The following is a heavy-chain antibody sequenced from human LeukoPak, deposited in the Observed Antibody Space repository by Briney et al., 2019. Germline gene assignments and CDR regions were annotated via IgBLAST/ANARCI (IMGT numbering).Heavy chain of an antibody. CDR3: AKDRGYDLGPDY. V-gene: IGHV3-30*14. Sequence: PGGSLRLSCAASGFTFSSYAMHWVRQAPGKGLEWVAGISYDGSNEYFADSVKGRFTISRDNSKNTLYLQLNSLRAEDTAVYYCAKDRGYDLGPDYWGQGTLVTVSS. J-gene: IGHJ4*02. CDR1: GFTFSSYA. D-gene: IGHD5-12*01. CDR2: ISYDGSNE.